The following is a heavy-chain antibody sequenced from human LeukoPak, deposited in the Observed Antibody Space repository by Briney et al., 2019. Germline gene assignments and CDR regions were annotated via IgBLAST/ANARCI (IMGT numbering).Heavy chain of an antibody. CDR2: IYYSGST. Sequence: SETLSLTCTVSGGSISSYYWSWIRQPPGKGLEWIGYIYYSGSTNYNPYLKSRVTISVDTSKNQFSLKLSSVTAADTAVYYCARGRDSAGLRRNWFDPWGQGTLVTVSS. D-gene: IGHD3-16*01. CDR1: GGSISSYY. V-gene: IGHV4-59*01. J-gene: IGHJ5*02. CDR3: ARGRDSAGLRRNWFDP.